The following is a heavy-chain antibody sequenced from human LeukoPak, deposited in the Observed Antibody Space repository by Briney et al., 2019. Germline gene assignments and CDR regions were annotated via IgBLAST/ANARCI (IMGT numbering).Heavy chain of an antibody. CDR1: GFTFSTSW. D-gene: IGHD2-2*01. CDR3: AKDQGIVVPAAIAY. Sequence: PGGSLRLSCAASGFTFSTSWMTWVRQAPGKGLDWLGNINPDGSTINYVDSVKGRFTISRDNSKNTLYLQMNSLRAEDTAVYYCAKDQGIVVPAAIAYWGQGTLVTVSS. CDR2: INPDGSTI. V-gene: IGHV3-7*01. J-gene: IGHJ4*02.